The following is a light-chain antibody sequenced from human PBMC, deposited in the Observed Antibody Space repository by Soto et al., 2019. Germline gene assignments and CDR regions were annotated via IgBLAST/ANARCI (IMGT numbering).Light chain of an antibody. CDR2: AAS. J-gene: IGKJ5*01. V-gene: IGKV1-39*01. CDR3: QQSYSTLSIT. CDR1: ESIARH. Sequence: DIQMTQSPSSLSASVGDRVTITCRASESIARHLNWYQQRPGTAPKLLIYAASTLQNGVPSRFRGGGSGTHFTLTISNLQPEDFATYYCQQSYSTLSITFGQGTRLEIK.